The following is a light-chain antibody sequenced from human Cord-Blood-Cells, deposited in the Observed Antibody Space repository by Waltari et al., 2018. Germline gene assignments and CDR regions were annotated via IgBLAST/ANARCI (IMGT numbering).Light chain of an antibody. CDR3: SSYTSSSTLA. CDR2: EVS. J-gene: IGLJ2*01. V-gene: IGLV2-14*01. CDR1: SSDVGGYNY. Sequence: QSALTQPASVSGSPGQSITISCTGTSSDVGGYNYVSWYQQHPGKAPKLMIYEVSNRTSGVSNRFSGSKAGNTASLTISGLQAEDEADYYCSSYTSSSTLAFVGGTKLTVL.